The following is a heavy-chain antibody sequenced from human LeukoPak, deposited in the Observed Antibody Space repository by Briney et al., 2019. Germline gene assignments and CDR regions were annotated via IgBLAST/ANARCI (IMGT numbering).Heavy chain of an antibody. V-gene: IGHV1-8*03. Sequence: LEWMGWMNPNSGNTGYAQKFQGRVTITRNTSISTAYMELSSLRSEDTAVYYCARGQNWFDPWGQGTLVTVSS. CDR3: ARGQNWFDP. CDR2: MNPNSGNT. J-gene: IGHJ5*02.